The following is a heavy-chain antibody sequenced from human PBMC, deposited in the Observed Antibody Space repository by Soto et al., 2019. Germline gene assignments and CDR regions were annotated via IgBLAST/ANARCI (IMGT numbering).Heavy chain of an antibody. J-gene: IGHJ4*02. CDR2: INPSGEHT. CDR3: ARISCKGGSCYFDFDH. Sequence: ASVKVSCKASGYSFKDHYMRWVRQAPGRGLEWVGIINPSGEHTNYAQQFRGRVAMTRDTSTSTAYMELRSLRSEDTAVYFCARISCKGGSCYFDFDHWGQGTLVTVSS. D-gene: IGHD2-15*01. V-gene: IGHV1-46*02. CDR1: GYSFKDHY.